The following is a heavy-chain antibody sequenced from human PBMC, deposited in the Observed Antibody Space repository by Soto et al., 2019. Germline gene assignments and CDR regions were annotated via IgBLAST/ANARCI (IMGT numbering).Heavy chain of an antibody. J-gene: IGHJ3*02. D-gene: IGHD3-10*01. V-gene: IGHV4-39*01. CDR2: IYYSGST. CDR3: ARHSYYYGSGSYQADAFDI. Sequence: QLQLQESGPGLVKPSETLSLTCTVSGGSISSSSYYWGWIRQPPGKGLEWIGSIYYSGSTYYNPSRKTRVTISVDTSKNQFSLKLSSVTAADTAVYYCARHSYYYGSGSYQADAFDIWGQGTMVTVSS. CDR1: GGSISSSSYY.